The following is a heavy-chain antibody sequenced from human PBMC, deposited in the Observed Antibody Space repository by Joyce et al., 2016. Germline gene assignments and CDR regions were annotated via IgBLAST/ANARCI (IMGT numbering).Heavy chain of an antibody. J-gene: IGHJ4*02. V-gene: IGHV3-15*01. D-gene: IGHD4-23*01. Sequence: EVQVVESGGDLVQPGESLRLSCAASGFTFSNAWMSWVRQAPGKGVEWIARIKSKAAGGTTDYAAPVKGRFTIARDDANNMLYLQMNSLKTEDTAVYYCTADLPGGISDYFDYWGQGTLVTVSS. CDR2: IKSKAAGGTT. CDR3: TADLPGGISDYFDY. CDR1: GFTFSNAW.